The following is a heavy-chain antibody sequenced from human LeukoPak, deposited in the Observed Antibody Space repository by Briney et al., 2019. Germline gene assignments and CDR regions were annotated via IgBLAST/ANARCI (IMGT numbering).Heavy chain of an antibody. V-gene: IGHV5-51*01. Sequence: GESLKISCKGSGYSFTSYWIGWVRQMPGKGLEWMGIIYPGDSDTRDSPSFQGQVTISADKSISTAYLQWSSLKASDTAMYYCARQRVRGVSYMAVWGKGTTVTVSS. D-gene: IGHD3-10*01. CDR2: IYPGDSDT. CDR3: ARQRVRGVSYMAV. J-gene: IGHJ6*04. CDR1: GYSFTSYW.